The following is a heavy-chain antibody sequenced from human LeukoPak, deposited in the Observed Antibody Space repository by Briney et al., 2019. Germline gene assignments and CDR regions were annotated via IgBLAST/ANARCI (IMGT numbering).Heavy chain of an antibody. CDR3: ARVVGELTDAFDI. Sequence: ASVKVSCRASGYTLTGYYMHWVRQAPGQGLEWMGRINPNSGGPNYAQRFQGRVTMTRDTSISTAYMELSRLRSDDTAVYYCARVVGELTDAFDIWGQGTMVTVSS. J-gene: IGHJ3*02. V-gene: IGHV1-2*06. D-gene: IGHD1-26*01. CDR1: GYTLTGYY. CDR2: INPNSGGP.